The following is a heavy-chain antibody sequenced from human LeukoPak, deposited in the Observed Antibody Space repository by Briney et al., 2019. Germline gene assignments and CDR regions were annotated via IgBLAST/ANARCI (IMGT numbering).Heavy chain of an antibody. Sequence: SETLSLTCTVSGGSISSSSYYWGWIRQPPGRGLEWIGSIYYSGSTYYNPSLKSRVTISVDTSKNQFSLKLSSVTAADTAVYYCARDYCSGGSYYYAAFDIWGQGTMVTVSS. CDR2: IYYSGST. CDR3: ARDYCSGGSYYYAAFDI. D-gene: IGHD2-15*01. CDR1: GGSISSSSYY. V-gene: IGHV4-39*02. J-gene: IGHJ3*02.